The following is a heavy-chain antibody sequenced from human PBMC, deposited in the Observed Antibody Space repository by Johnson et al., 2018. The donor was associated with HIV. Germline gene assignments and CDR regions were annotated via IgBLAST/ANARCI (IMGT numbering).Heavy chain of an antibody. CDR2: ITGDGAHT. CDR3: AKETHYITPNDWDAFDI. J-gene: IGHJ3*02. D-gene: IGHD3-9*01. Sequence: VQVVESGGGLVQPGVSLRLSCAASGFTFSTNDMNWVRQAPGKEPQWVSAITGDGAHTYYADSVKGRFTISRDNSKDTLFLQMNSLRAEDTALYYCAKETHYITPNDWDAFDIWGQGTMVTVSS. CDR1: GFTFSTND. V-gene: IGHV3-23*04.